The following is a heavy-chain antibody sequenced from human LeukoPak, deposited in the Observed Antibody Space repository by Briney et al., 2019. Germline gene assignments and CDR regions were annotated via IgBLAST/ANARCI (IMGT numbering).Heavy chain of an antibody. CDR3: ARVYGDYVAHYYYYGMDV. CDR1: GGTFSSYA. Sequence: ASVKVSCKASGGTFSSYAISWVRQAPGQGLEWMGWISAYNGNTNYAQKLQGRVTMTTDTSTSTAYMELRSLRSDDTAVYYCARVYGDYVAHYYYYGMDVWGQGTTVTVSS. CDR2: ISAYNGNT. V-gene: IGHV1-18*01. J-gene: IGHJ6*02. D-gene: IGHD4-17*01.